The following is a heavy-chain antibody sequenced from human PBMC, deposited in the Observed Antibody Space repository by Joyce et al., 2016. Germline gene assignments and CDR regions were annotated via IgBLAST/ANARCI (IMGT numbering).Heavy chain of an antibody. D-gene: IGHD3-10*01. CDR3: ARAPRGPGYFDS. V-gene: IGHV4-30-2*01. CDR1: GDSFTTGGYA. J-gene: IGHJ4*02. Sequence: QLLLQESGPGLVKTSQTLSLTCAVSGDSFTTGGYAWNWIRQPPGKGLEWIGDIYHSGNTHFTPSLQSRVTMSLDRSKSQFSLKLSSVTAADTAVYYCARAPRGPGYFDSWGQGTLVTVSS. CDR2: IYHSGNT.